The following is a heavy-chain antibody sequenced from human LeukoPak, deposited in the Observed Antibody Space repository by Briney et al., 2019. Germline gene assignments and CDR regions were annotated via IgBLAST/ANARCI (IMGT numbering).Heavy chain of an antibody. Sequence: ASVKVSCKASGYTFTSYGISWVRQAPGQGLEWMGWISAYNGNTNYAQKVQGRVTMTTDTSTSTAYMELRSLRSDDTAMYYCASRLMVEMSTYFDYWGQGTLVTVSS. CDR3: ASRLMVEMSTYFDY. CDR2: ISAYNGNT. D-gene: IGHD5-24*01. CDR1: GYTFTSYG. J-gene: IGHJ4*02. V-gene: IGHV1-18*01.